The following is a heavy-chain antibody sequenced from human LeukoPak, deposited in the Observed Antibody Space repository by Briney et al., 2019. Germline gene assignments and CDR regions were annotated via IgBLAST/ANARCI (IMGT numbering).Heavy chain of an antibody. J-gene: IGHJ4*02. D-gene: IGHD3-10*01. CDR2: INHGGRT. CDR1: GGSFTGYY. CDR3: ARVNYGSATKEDY. Sequence: SETLSLTCAVYGGSFTGYYWSWIRQPPGKGLEWIGEINHGGRTNYSPSLKGRVTISVDTSENQFSLKLSSVTAADTAVYYCARVNYGSATKEDYWGQGTLVTVSS. V-gene: IGHV4-34*09.